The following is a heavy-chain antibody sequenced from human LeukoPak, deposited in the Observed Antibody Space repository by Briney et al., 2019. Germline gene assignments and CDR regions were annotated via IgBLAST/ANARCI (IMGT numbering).Heavy chain of an antibody. J-gene: IGHJ3*02. Sequence: GGSLRLSCAASGFTFSSYSMNWVRQAPGKGLEWVSYISSSSSYIYQADSVKGRLTIPRDNAKNSLYLQINSLRAEDTAVYYCARLKSDAFDIWGQGTMVTVSS. CDR2: ISSSSSYI. CDR1: GFTFSSYS. V-gene: IGHV3-21*01. CDR3: ARLKSDAFDI.